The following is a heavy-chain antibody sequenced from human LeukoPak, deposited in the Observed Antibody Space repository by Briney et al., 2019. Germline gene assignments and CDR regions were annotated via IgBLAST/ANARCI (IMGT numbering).Heavy chain of an antibody. CDR2: IIPIFGTA. V-gene: IGHV1-69*13. J-gene: IGHJ4*02. CDR1: GGTFSSYA. D-gene: IGHD3-3*01. CDR3: ARVPWSGYYSFDY. Sequence: SVKVSCKASGGTFSSYAISWVRQAPGQGLEWMGGIIPIFGTANYAQKFQGRVTITADESTSTAYMELSSLRSEDTAVYYCARVPWSGYYSFDYWGQGTLVTVSS.